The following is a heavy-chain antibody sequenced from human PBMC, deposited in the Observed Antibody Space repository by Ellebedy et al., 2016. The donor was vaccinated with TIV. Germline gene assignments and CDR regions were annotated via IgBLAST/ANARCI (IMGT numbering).Heavy chain of an antibody. J-gene: IGHJ6*02. D-gene: IGHD3-10*01. V-gene: IGHV1-2*04. CDR2: INPNSGGT. CDR3: ARSVWFGEFDYYYYGMDV. Sequence: ASVKVSXXASGYTFTGYYMHWVRQAPGQGLEWMGWINPNSGGTNYAQKFQGWVTMTRDTSISTAYMELSRLRSDDTAVYYCARSVWFGEFDYYYYGMDVWGQGTTVTVSS. CDR1: GYTFTGYY.